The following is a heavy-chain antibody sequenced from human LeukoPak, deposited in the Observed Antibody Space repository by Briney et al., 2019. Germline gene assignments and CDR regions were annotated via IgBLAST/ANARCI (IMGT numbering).Heavy chain of an antibody. CDR2: IIPIFGTA. D-gene: IGHD2-2*01. J-gene: IGHJ5*02. V-gene: IGHV1-69*05. CDR1: GGTFSSYA. Sequence: ASVKVSCKASGGTFSSYAIIWVRQAPGQGLEWMGRIIPIFGTANYAQKFQGRVTITTDESTSTAYMELSSLRSEDTAVYYCARGCTSCFWFDPWGQGTLVTVSS. CDR3: ARGCTSCFWFDP.